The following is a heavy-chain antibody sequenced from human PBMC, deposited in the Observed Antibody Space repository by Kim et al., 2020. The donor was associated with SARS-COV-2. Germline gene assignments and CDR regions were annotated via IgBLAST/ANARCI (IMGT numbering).Heavy chain of an antibody. CDR3: ARFRYYGMDV. V-gene: IGHV3-48*02. Sequence: GGSLRLSCAASGFTFNTYDMNWVRQAPGKGLEWISYIPSSSSTISYIDSVKGRFSISRDNAKNSLYFQMNRVTDEDTAVYYCARFRYYGMDVWGQVTTVT. CDR2: IPSSSSTI. J-gene: IGHJ6*02. CDR1: GFTFNTYD.